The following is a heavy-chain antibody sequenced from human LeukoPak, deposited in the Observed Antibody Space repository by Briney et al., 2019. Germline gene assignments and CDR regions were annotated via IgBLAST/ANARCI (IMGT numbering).Heavy chain of an antibody. CDR2: INPSGGST. CDR1: GYTFTSYY. D-gene: IGHD3-22*01. V-gene: IGHV1-46*01. Sequence: ASVKASCKASGYTFTSYYMHWVRQAPGQGLEWMGIINPSGGSTSYAQKFQGRVTMTRDTSTSTVYMELSSLRSEDTAVYYCARGGYFSHYYDSSGYSPVNWGQGTMVTVSS. CDR3: ARGGYFSHYYDSSGYSPVN. J-gene: IGHJ3*01.